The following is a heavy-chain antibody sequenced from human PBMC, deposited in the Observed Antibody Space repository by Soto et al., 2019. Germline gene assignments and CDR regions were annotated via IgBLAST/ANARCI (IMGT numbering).Heavy chain of an antibody. J-gene: IGHJ4*01. CDR2: MYNSGTS. D-gene: IGHD2-15*01. CDR3: ARRLSGSSAFDY. CDR1: GGSISSGTYY. Sequence: QVQLQESGPGLLKPSQTLSLTCSVSGGSISSGTYYWSWIRHRPGKGLEWIGYMYNSGTSSYSPSLKSRSVLSVDTSKNQFSLKLTSVTAADTATYFCARRLSGSSAFDYWGFGILVTVSS. V-gene: IGHV4-31*03.